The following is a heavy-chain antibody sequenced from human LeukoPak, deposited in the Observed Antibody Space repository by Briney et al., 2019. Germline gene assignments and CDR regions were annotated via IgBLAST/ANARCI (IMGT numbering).Heavy chain of an antibody. CDR3: ARKWLSYGSCWYFDL. J-gene: IGHJ2*01. D-gene: IGHD3-22*01. Sequence: SETLSLTCAVYGGSFSGYYWSWIRQPPGKGLEWIGEINHSGSTNYNPSLKSRVTISVDTSKNQFSLKLSSVTAADTAVYYCARKWLSYGSCWYFDLWGRGTLVTVSS. CDR1: GGSFSGYY. V-gene: IGHV4-34*01. CDR2: INHSGST.